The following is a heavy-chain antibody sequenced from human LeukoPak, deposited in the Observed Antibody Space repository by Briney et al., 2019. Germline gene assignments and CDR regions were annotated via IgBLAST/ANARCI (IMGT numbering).Heavy chain of an antibody. CDR2: VYYSGST. CDR1: GGSISGSSYY. CDR3: TFNLGSGSYAFDI. D-gene: IGHD3-10*01. V-gene: IGHV4-39*07. Sequence: SETLSLTCTVSGGSISGSSYYWGWIRQPPGKGLEWIGSVYYSGSTYYNPSLKSRVTISLDTSKNRFSLQLSSVTAADTAVYYCTFNLGSGSYAFDIWGQGTMVTVSS. J-gene: IGHJ3*02.